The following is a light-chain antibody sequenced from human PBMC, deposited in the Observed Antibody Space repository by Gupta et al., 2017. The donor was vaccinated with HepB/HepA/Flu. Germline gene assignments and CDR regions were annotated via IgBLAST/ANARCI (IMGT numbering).Light chain of an antibody. Sequence: PALSQPAFSSASPGPSFTISCTGTSSDVGGYYYVSLYQQHPGKAPKLMIYDVSNRPSGVSNRFSGSKSDNTASLTISGLQAEDEADYYCTSYTSSSTYVFGTGTKVTVL. CDR2: DVS. V-gene: IGLV2-14*01. CDR1: SSDVGGYYY. CDR3: TSYTSSSTYV. J-gene: IGLJ1*01.